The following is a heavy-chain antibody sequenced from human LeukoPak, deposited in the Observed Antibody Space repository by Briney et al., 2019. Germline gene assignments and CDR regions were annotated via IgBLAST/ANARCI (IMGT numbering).Heavy chain of an antibody. V-gene: IGHV4-38-2*02. D-gene: IGHD6-19*01. CDR2: IYHSGST. CDR1: GYSISSGYY. Sequence: SETLSLTCTVSGYSISSGYYWSWIRQPPGKGLQWIGTIYHSGSTFYNPSLKSRVTISVDTSKNQFSLRLTSVIAADTAVYYCARGQARLAWFDPWGQGTLVTVSS. CDR3: ARGQARLAWFDP. J-gene: IGHJ5*02.